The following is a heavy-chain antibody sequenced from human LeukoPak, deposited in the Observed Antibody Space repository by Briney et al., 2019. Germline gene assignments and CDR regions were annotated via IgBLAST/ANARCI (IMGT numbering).Heavy chain of an antibody. J-gene: IGHJ4*02. V-gene: IGHV3-48*01. CDR3: AKAPPKTGDRGFDY. CDR2: ISSSSSTI. CDR1: GFTFSSYS. Sequence: GGSLRLSCAASGFTFSSYSMNWVRQAPGKGLEWVSYISSSSSTIYYADSVKGRFTISRDNSKNTLYLQMNSLRAEDTAVYYCAKAPPKTGDRGFDYWGQGTLVTVSS. D-gene: IGHD7-27*01.